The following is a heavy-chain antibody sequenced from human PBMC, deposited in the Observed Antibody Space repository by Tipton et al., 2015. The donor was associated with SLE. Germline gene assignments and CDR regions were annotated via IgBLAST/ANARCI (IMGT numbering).Heavy chain of an antibody. J-gene: IGHJ6*02. D-gene: IGHD3-3*01. CDR3: ASRELRFLEFGYYSYGVDV. CDR1: GGSFNEYY. Sequence: TLSLTCAVYGGSFNEYYWNWIRQSPGKGLEWIGEINHSGSTNYNPSLKSRVTISIDTSKNQFSLKLTSVTAADTAVYYCASRELRFLEFGYYSYGVDVWGHGTTVTVSS. CDR2: INHSGST. V-gene: IGHV4-34*01.